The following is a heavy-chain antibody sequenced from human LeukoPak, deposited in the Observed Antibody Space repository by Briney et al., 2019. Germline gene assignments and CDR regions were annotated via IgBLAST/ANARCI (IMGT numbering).Heavy chain of an antibody. D-gene: IGHD2-2*01. J-gene: IGHJ4*02. V-gene: IGHV3-21*01. CDR1: GFTFSSYS. Sequence: GGSLRLSCAASGFTFSSYSMNWVRQAPGKGLEWVSSISGSSSYIYYADSVKGRFTISRDNAKNSLYLQMNRLRAEDTAVYYCARPRGCGSSRCNNFDYWGQGTLVTVSS. CDR2: ISGSSSYI. CDR3: ARPRGCGSSRCNNFDY.